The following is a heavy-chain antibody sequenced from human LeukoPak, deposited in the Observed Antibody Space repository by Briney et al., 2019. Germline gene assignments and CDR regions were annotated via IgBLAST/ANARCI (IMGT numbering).Heavy chain of an antibody. Sequence: SETLSLTCTVSGGSISSYYWSWIRQPPGKGLEWIGYIYYSGSTNYNPSLKSRVTISVDTSKNQFSLKLSSVTAADTAVYYCARVVASGSLDYWGQGTLVTVSS. J-gene: IGHJ4*02. CDR2: IYYSGST. D-gene: IGHD3-10*01. V-gene: IGHV4-59*01. CDR1: GGSISSYY. CDR3: ARVVASGSLDY.